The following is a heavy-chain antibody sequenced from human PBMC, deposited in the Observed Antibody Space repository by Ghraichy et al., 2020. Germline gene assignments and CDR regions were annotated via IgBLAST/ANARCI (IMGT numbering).Heavy chain of an antibody. Sequence: GESLNISCQGSGYNFNNYWIGWVRQMPGKGLEWMGIIFPIDSETRYSPSFQGQVTLSVDKSITTAYLHLSSLRASDTAIYYCARQGRLENYIGLNYYMDVWGKGTAVAVSS. CDR1: GYNFNNYW. CDR2: IFPIDSET. V-gene: IGHV5-51*01. J-gene: IGHJ6*03. D-gene: IGHD1-7*01. CDR3: ARQGRLENYIGLNYYMDV.